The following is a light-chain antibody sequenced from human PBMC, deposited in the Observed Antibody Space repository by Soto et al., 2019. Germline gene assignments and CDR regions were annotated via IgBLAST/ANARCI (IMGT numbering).Light chain of an antibody. Sequence: QSVLTQPPSVSGAPGQRVTISCTGSSSNIGADYDIHWYQHLPGTAPKLLIYANINRPSGVPDRFSGSKSGTSASLAITELQAEDEADSYCQSYDSSLSGWLFGGGTKLTVL. CDR1: SSNIGADYD. V-gene: IGLV1-40*01. CDR3: QSYDSSLSGWL. J-gene: IGLJ3*02. CDR2: ANI.